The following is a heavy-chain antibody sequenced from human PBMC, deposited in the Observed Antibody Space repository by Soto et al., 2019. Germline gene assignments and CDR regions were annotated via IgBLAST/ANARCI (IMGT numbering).Heavy chain of an antibody. CDR3: ARDKLVLTGYPGPFYYYYGVDV. J-gene: IGHJ6*02. D-gene: IGHD3-9*01. V-gene: IGHV4-61*01. Sequence: SETLSLTCTVSGGSVSSGSYYWSWIRQPPGKGLEWVGYIYYSGSTNYNPSLKSRVTISVDTSKNQFSLKLSSVTAADTAVYYCARDKLVLTGYPGPFYYYYGVDVWGQGTTVTVSS. CDR1: GGSVSSGSYY. CDR2: IYYSGST.